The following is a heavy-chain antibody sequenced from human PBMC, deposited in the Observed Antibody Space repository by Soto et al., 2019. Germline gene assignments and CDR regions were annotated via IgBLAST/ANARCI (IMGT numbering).Heavy chain of an antibody. CDR1: GYTFTSYD. CDR3: ARERTGPNYFDY. D-gene: IGHD1-7*01. J-gene: IGHJ4*03. V-gene: IGHV1-8*01. Sequence: ASVKVSCKASGYTFTSYDINWVRQATGQGLEWMGWMNPNSGNTAYAQKFQGRVTMTRNTSISTAYMELSSLRSEDTAVYYCARERTGPNYFDYWGQGTMVTVSS. CDR2: MNPNSGNT.